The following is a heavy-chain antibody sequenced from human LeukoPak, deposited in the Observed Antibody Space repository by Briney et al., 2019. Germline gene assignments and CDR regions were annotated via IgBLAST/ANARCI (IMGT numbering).Heavy chain of an antibody. CDR1: GFDFSSHG. D-gene: IGHD3-10*01. V-gene: IGHV3-23*01. CDR2: ISGSGGST. Sequence: GGSLRLPCAASGFDFSSHGMNWVRQAPGKGLEWVSAISGSGGSTYYADSVKGRFTISRDNSKNTLYLQMNSLRAEDTAVYYCAKVPYHYYGSGSYFDYWGQGTLVTVSS. CDR3: AKVPYHYYGSGSYFDY. J-gene: IGHJ4*02.